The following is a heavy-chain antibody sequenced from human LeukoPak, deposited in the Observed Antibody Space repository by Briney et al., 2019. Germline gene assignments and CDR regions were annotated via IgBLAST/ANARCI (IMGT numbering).Heavy chain of an antibody. J-gene: IGHJ4*02. CDR1: GFTFSTYW. D-gene: IGHD5-18*01. V-gene: IGHV3-7*01. CDR3: AKDRYSYAFEYSDS. Sequence: GGSLRLSCAASGFTFSTYWMSWVRQAPGKGLEWVANIKGDGSEKNYVGSVKGRFTISRDNAKNSLYLQMNSLRAEDTAVYYCAKDRYSYAFEYSDSWGQGTLVTVSS. CDR2: IKGDGSEK.